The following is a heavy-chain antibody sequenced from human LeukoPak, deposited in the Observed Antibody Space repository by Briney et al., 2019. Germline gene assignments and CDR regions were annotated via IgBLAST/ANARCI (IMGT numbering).Heavy chain of an antibody. CDR1: GFTVSSNY. Sequence: PGGSLRLSCAASGFTVSSNYMSWVRQAPGKGLEWVSVIYSGGSTYYADSVKGRFTISRDNSKNTLYLQMNSLRAEDTAVYYCAKTSSSERPSDYWGQGTLVTVSS. V-gene: IGHV3-53*01. D-gene: IGHD6-13*01. CDR2: IYSGGST. J-gene: IGHJ4*02. CDR3: AKTSSSERPSDY.